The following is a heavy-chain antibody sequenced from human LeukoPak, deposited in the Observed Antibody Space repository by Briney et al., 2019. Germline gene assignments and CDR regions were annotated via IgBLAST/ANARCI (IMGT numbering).Heavy chain of an antibody. V-gene: IGHV3-23*01. D-gene: IGHD5-12*01. Sequence: GGSLTLSCAASGFTFSNYAMSWVRQAPGKGLEWVSAITGSGGSTYYADSVKGRFTISRDNSKNTLYMQMNSLKAEDTAEYYCAKSKFATSGYDGSLDCWGQGTLVTVSS. CDR1: GFTFSNYA. CDR3: AKSKFATSGYDGSLDC. J-gene: IGHJ4*02. CDR2: ITGSGGST.